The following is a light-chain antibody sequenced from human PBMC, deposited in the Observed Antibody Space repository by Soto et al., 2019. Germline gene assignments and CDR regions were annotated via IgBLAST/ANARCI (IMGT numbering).Light chain of an antibody. J-gene: IGKJ1*01. V-gene: IGKV1-9*01. Sequence: DIQLTQSPSFLSASVGDRVTITCRASQGISSYLAWYQQKPGKAPNLLIYAASTLQSGVPSRFSGSGSGTEFTLTISSPQPEDFATYYCQQLNSYPRTFGQGTKVESK. CDR1: QGISSY. CDR2: AAS. CDR3: QQLNSYPRT.